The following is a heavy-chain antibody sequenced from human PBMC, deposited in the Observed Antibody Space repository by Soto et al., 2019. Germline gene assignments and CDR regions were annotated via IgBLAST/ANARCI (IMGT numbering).Heavy chain of an antibody. CDR1: GGSISSGGYS. D-gene: IGHD1-7*01. J-gene: IGHJ5*02. V-gene: IGHV4-30-2*01. CDR2: IYHSGST. CDR3: ARNQKVTGTTWFDP. Sequence: QLQLQESGSGLVKPSQTLSLTCAVSGGSISSGGYSWSWIRQPPGKGLEWIGYIYHSGSTYYNPSLKSRVTISVDRSKNQVSLKLSSVTAADTAVYYCARNQKVTGTTWFDPWGQGTLVTVSS.